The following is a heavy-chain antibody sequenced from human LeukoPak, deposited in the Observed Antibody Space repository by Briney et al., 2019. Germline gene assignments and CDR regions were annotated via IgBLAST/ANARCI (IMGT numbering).Heavy chain of an antibody. Sequence: SETLSLTCTVSGGSISSSSYYWGWIRQPPGKGLEWIGSIYYSGRTYYNPSLKSRVTISVDTSKNQFSLKLSSVTAADTAVYYCARRGSGWFFDYWGQGTLVTVSS. V-gene: IGHV4-39*01. CDR1: GGSISSSSYY. CDR2: IYYSGRT. J-gene: IGHJ4*02. D-gene: IGHD6-19*01. CDR3: ARRGSGWFFDY.